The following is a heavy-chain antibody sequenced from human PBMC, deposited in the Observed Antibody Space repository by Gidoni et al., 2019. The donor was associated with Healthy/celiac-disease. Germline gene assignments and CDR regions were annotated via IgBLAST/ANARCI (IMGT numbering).Heavy chain of an antibody. V-gene: IGHV3-23*01. CDR1: GFPFSSYA. D-gene: IGHD3-22*01. J-gene: IGHJ4*02. CDR2: ISGSGGST. Sequence: EVQLLESGGGLVQPGGSLRLSWAASGFPFSSYAMSWVRQAPGKGLEWVSAISGSGGSTYYADSVKGRFTISRDNSKNTLYLQMNSLRAEDTAVYYCAKDLGYYDSSGSYWGQGTLVTVSS. CDR3: AKDLGYYDSSGSY.